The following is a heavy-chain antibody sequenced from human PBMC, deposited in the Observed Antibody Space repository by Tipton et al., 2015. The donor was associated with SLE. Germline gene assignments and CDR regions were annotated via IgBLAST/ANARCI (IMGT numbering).Heavy chain of an antibody. CDR3: ARGPRASIAARKAFDI. J-gene: IGHJ3*02. CDR1: GGSFSGYY. CDR2: INHSGST. V-gene: IGHV4-34*01. D-gene: IGHD6-6*01. Sequence: TLSLICAVYGGSFSGYYWSWIRQPPGKGLEWIGEINHSGSTNYNPSLKSRVPISVDTSKNQFSLKLSSVTAADTAVYYCARGPRASIAARKAFDIWGQGTMVTVSS.